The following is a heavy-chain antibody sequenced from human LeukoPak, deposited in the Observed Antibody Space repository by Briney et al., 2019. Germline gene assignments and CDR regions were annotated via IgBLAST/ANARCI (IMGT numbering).Heavy chain of an antibody. Sequence: SVKVSCKASGGTFSSYAISWVRQAPGQGLEWIGGIIPIFGTANYAQKFQGRVTITADESTSTAYMELSSLRSEDTAVYYCARAGVAAAGTRHYYYYYYMDVWGKGTTVTVSS. CDR1: GGTFSSYA. V-gene: IGHV1-69*13. D-gene: IGHD6-13*01. CDR2: IIPIFGTA. J-gene: IGHJ6*03. CDR3: ARAGVAAAGTRHYYYYYYMDV.